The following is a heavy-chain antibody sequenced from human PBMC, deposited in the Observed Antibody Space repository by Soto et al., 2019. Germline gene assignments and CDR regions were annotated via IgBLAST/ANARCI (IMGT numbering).Heavy chain of an antibody. J-gene: IGHJ6*02. CDR3: TTTPYCSSTSCDRYYYYGMDV. D-gene: IGHD2-2*01. CDR2: IKSKTDGGTT. V-gene: IGHV3-15*01. CDR1: GFTFSNAW. Sequence: GGSLRLSCAASGFTFSNAWMSWVRQAPGKGLEWVGRIKSKTDGGTTDYAAPVKGRFTISRDDSKNTLYLQMNSLKTEDTAVYYCTTTPYCSSTSCDRYYYYGMDVWGQGTTVTVSS.